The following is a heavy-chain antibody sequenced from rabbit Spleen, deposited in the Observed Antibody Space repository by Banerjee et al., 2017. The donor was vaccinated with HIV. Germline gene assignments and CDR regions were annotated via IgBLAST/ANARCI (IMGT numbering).Heavy chain of an antibody. CDR3: ARDTGSSFSSYGMDL. Sequence: EESGGGLVQPEGSLTLTCKASGLDFSSSYWICWVRQAPGKGLEWIGCIYTSASSGFTYFASWAKGRYTISKTSSTTVTLQMTSLTVADTATYFCARDTGSSFSSYGMDLWGPGTLVTVS. D-gene: IGHD8-1*01. CDR1: GLDFSSSYW. CDR2: IYTSASSGFT. V-gene: IGHV1S45*01. J-gene: IGHJ6*01.